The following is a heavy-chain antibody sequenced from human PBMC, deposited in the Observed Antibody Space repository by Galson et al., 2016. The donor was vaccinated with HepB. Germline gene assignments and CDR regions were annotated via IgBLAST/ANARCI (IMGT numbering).Heavy chain of an antibody. CDR2: IKQDGSEK. D-gene: IGHD1-26*01. J-gene: IGHJ4*02. Sequence: LRLSCAASGFTFSSYWMSWVRQAPGKGLEWVANIKQDGSEKYYVDSVKGRFTISRDNAKNSLYLQMNTLTAEDTAVYYGAGEPYSGRPLEYWGQGTLVTVS. CDR3: AGEPYSGRPLEY. V-gene: IGHV3-7*01. CDR1: GFTFSSYW.